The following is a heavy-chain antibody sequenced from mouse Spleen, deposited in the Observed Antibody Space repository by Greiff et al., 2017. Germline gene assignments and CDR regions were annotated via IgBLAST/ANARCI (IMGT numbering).Heavy chain of an antibody. CDR2: INPYNGDT. V-gene: IGHV1-20*01. CDR3: ARSVWLHAMDY. J-gene: IGHJ4*01. D-gene: IGHD2-2*01. Sequence: VQLQQSGPELVKPGDSVKISCKASGYSFTGYFMNWVMQSHGKSLEWIGRINPYNGDTFYNQKFKGKATLTVDKSSSTAHMELRSLTSEDSAVYYCARSVWLHAMDYWGQGTSVTVSS. CDR1: GYSFTGYF.